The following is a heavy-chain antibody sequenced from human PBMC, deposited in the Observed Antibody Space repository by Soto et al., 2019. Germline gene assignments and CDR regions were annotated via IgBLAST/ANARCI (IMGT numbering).Heavy chain of an antibody. J-gene: IGHJ3*02. D-gene: IGHD1-26*01. CDR1: GFAFSSYW. CDR3: ARERSYRDAFEI. Sequence: GGSLRLSCAAYGFAFSSYWISWGRQAPGKGLEWVAKIKQDGSEKYYVDSVKGRFTISRDNAKNSLYLQMNSLRAEDTAVYYCARERSYRDAFEIWGQGTMVTVSS. V-gene: IGHV3-7*03. CDR2: IKQDGSEK.